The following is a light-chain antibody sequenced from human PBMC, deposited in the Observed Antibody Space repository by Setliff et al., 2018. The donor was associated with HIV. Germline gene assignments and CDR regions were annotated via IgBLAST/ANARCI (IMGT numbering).Light chain of an antibody. V-gene: IGLV2-23*02. CDR2: DVN. CDR1: SSDVGAYNY. Sequence: QSALAQPASESGSPGQSITISCTGTSSDVGAYNYVSWYQQHPGKAPKFMIYDVNKRPSGVSNRFSGFKSGNTASLTISGLQAEDEADYYCCSYTGTSSYVFGTGTKV. CDR3: CSYTGTSSYV. J-gene: IGLJ1*01.